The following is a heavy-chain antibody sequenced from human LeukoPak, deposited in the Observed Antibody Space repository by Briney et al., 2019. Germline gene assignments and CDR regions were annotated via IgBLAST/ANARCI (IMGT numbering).Heavy chain of an antibody. J-gene: IGHJ4*02. CDR3: ARGRVTMITYFDY. CDR1: GGSISCGDYY. D-gene: IGHD3-22*01. CDR2: IYYSGST. Sequence: PSETLSLTCTVSGGSISCGDYYWSWIRQPPGKGLEWIGYIYYSGSTYYNPSLKSRVTISVDTSKNQFSLKLSSVTAADTAVYYCARGRVTMITYFDYWGQGTLVTVSS. V-gene: IGHV4-30-4*01.